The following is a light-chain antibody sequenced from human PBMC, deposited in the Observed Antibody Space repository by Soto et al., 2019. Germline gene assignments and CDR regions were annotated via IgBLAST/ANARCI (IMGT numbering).Light chain of an antibody. CDR2: DAS. Sequence: EIVLTQSPATLSLSPGERATLSCRASQSVSSHLAWYQQKPGQAPRLLIYDASNRATGIPARFSGSGSGTDFTLTISSLEPEDFAVYYCQQRSNWPTFGGGTKVDNK. CDR1: QSVSSH. J-gene: IGKJ4*01. CDR3: QQRSNWPT. V-gene: IGKV3-11*01.